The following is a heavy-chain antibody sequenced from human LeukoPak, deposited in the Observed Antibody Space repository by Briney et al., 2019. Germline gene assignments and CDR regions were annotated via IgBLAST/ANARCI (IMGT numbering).Heavy chain of an antibody. CDR3: ARDPLAVTTRFDY. CDR2: IIPIFGTA. CDR1: GGTFSSYA. Sequence: ASVKVSCKASGGTFSSYAISWVRQAPGQGLEWMGGIIPIFGTANYAQKFQGRVTITADESTSTAYMELSSLRSEDTAVYYCARDPLAVTTRFDYWGQGTLVTVSS. J-gene: IGHJ4*02. V-gene: IGHV1-69*13. D-gene: IGHD4-17*01.